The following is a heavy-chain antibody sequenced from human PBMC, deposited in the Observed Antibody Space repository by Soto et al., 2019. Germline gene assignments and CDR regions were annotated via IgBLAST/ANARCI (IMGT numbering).Heavy chain of an antibody. Sequence: SETLSLTCTVSGGSVSSGSYYWSWIRQPPGKGLEWIGYIYYSGSTNYNPSLNSRVTISVDTSKNQFSLKLSSVTAADTAVYYCARGSGPPPHFYYGMDVWGQGTTVTVSS. V-gene: IGHV4-61*01. CDR3: ARGSGPPPHFYYGMDV. CDR1: GGSVSSGSYY. J-gene: IGHJ6*02. D-gene: IGHD1-26*01. CDR2: IYYSGST.